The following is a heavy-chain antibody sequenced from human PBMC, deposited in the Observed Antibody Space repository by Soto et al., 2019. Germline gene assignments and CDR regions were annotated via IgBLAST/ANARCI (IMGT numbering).Heavy chain of an antibody. CDR2: VIPIIGEG. CDR3: ARPAVNDLDADSSAFDI. Sequence: QVQLVQSGAEVKEPGSSVKVSCKVSGGTFSSQTINWVRQVPGQGLEWMGSVIPIIGEGKYAQSFLGRVTTTAERSTSTAYMELSGLRSENTALYFCARPAVNDLDADSSAFDIWGQGTMVTVSS. D-gene: IGHD1-1*01. J-gene: IGHJ3*02. V-gene: IGHV1-69*02. CDR1: GGTFSSQT.